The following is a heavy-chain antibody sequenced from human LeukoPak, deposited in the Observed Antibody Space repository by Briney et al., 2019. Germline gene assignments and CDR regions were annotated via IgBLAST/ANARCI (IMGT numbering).Heavy chain of an antibody. D-gene: IGHD5-18*01. CDR3: GSGLTWTQLSLTYFDY. Sequence: KPSETLSLTCTVSGGSIISYYWSWIRQPPGKGLEGIRYIYYSGGTNSNPSLKSRVTISVDTSKNQFSLKLSAGAAATPAVFYGGSGLTWTQLSLTYFDYWSQGTLVTVSS. CDR1: GGSIISYY. CDR2: IYYSGGT. V-gene: IGHV4-59*01. J-gene: IGHJ4*02.